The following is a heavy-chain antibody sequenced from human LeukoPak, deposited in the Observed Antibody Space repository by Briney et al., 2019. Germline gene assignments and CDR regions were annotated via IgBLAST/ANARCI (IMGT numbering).Heavy chain of an antibody. D-gene: IGHD2-15*01. CDR1: GYTFTGHY. CDR2: INPNSGGT. V-gene: IGHV1-2*02. CDR3: AREYCSGGSCSTHNWFDP. Sequence: ASVKVSCKASGYTFTGHYMHWVRQAPGQGLEWMGWINPNSGGTNYAQKFQGRVTMTRDTSISTAYMELSRLRSDDTAVYYCAREYCSGGSCSTHNWFDPWGQGTLVTVSS. J-gene: IGHJ5*02.